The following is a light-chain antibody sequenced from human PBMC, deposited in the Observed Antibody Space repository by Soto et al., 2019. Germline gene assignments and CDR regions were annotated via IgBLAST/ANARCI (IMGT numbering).Light chain of an antibody. CDR2: EVS. Sequence: QSALTQPPSVSGSPGQSVTISCTATSSDVGTYNRVSWYQQPPGTAPKLIIYEVSNRPSGVPDRFSGSKSGNTASLTISGLQAEDEADYYCSSYTDNTTHVLFGGGTKLTVL. J-gene: IGLJ2*01. CDR3: SSYTDNTTHVL. CDR1: SSDVGTYNR. V-gene: IGLV2-18*02.